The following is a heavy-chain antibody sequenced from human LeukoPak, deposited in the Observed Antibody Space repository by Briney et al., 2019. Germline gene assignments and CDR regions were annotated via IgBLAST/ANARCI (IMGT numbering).Heavy chain of an antibody. Sequence: PGGSLRLSCAASGFTFSSYWMHWVRQAPGKGLVWVSRINSDGSSTSYADSVKGRFTISRDNAKNTLYLQMNSPRAEDTAVYYCARGEVSGYYGYWGQGTLITVSS. V-gene: IGHV3-74*01. CDR2: INSDGSST. J-gene: IGHJ4*02. CDR3: ARGEVSGYYGY. D-gene: IGHD3-22*01. CDR1: GFTFSSYW.